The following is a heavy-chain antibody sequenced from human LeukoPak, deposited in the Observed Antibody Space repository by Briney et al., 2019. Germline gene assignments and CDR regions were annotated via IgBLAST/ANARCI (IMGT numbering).Heavy chain of an antibody. Sequence: GESLQISCKGSGYSFTSYWIGWVRQLPGKGLEWMGIIYPGDSDTRYSPSFQGQVTISADKSISTAYLQWSSLKASDTAMYYCARLVGIEFGELYPKDWGQGTLVTVSS. CDR1: GYSFTSYW. CDR3: ARLVGIEFGELYPKD. J-gene: IGHJ4*02. CDR2: IYPGDSDT. V-gene: IGHV5-51*01. D-gene: IGHD3-10*01.